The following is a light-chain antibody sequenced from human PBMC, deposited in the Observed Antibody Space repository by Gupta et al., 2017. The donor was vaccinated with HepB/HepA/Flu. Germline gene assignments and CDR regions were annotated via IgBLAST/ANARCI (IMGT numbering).Light chain of an antibody. J-gene: IGKJ2*02. V-gene: IGKV2-28*01. CDR2: LGS. Sequence: VMPPSPLSLPVTPGEPASISCRSSQSLVHSNGYNYLDWYLQKPGQSPQLLIYLGSNRASGVPDRFSGSGSGADFTLKISRVEADDVGVYYCMQALETPRTFGQGTNLEIK. CDR3: MQALETPRT. CDR1: QSLVHSNGYNY.